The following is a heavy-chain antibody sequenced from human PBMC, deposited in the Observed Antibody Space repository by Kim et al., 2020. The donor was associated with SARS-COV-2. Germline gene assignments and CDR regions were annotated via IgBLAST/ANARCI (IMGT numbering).Heavy chain of an antibody. CDR2: T. Sequence: TNDAQKLQGRVTMTTDTSTSTAYMELRSLRSDDTAVYYCAREVEEGAFDIWGQGTMVTVSS. J-gene: IGHJ3*02. CDR3: AREVEEGAFDI. V-gene: IGHV1-18*01. D-gene: IGHD2-15*01.